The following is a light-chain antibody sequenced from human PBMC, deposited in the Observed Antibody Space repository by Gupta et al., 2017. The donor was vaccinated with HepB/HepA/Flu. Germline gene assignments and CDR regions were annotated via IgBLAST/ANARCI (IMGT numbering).Light chain of an antibody. CDR2: QDS. CDR3: QAWDSSTLYV. J-gene: IGLJ1*01. V-gene: IGLV3-1*01. Sequence: SYELTQPPSVSVSPGQTASITCSGDKLGDNYACWYQQKPGQSPVLVIYQDSKRPSGIPERFSGSNSGNTAALTICGTQAMDEADYYCQAWDSSTLYVFGTGTKVTVL. CDR1: KLGDNY.